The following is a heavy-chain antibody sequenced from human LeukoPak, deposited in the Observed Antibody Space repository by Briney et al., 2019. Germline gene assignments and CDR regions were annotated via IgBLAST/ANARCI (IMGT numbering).Heavy chain of an antibody. CDR1: GDSMSSIDW. V-gene: IGHV4-4*02. D-gene: IGHD7-27*01. Sequence: SETLSLTCAVSGDSMSSIDWWSWVRQPPGKGLEWIGEIHHTGSTNYNPSLKSRVTISVDTSKNQFSLKLSSVTAADTAVYYCARADNWGVEGAFDIWGQGTMVTVSS. J-gene: IGHJ3*02. CDR3: ARADNWGVEGAFDI. CDR2: IHHTGST.